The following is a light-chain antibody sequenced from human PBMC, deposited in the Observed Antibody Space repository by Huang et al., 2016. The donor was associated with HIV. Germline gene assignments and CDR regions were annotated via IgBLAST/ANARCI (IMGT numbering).Light chain of an antibody. J-gene: IGKJ4*01. CDR2: DSS. CDR1: QSISTN. V-gene: IGKV3D-15*01. Sequence: EIVMTQSPATLSESPGERVTLSCRASQSISTNLAWYRQKPGQAPRLLIYDSSTRATGIPARFSGSGSGTEVTLTISSLQSEDSAVYYCQQYNNWLALTFGGGTKVEIK. CDR3: QQYNNWLALT.